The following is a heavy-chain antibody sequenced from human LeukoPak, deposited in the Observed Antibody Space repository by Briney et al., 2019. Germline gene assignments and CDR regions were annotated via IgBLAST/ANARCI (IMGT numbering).Heavy chain of an antibody. CDR2: IKQDGSEK. V-gene: IGHV3-7*01. D-gene: IGHD4-17*01. CDR1: GFTFSSYW. CDR3: ASPTDDYGDYLYYYYGMDV. Sequence: GGSLRLSCAASGFTFSSYWMSWVRQAPGKGLEWVANIKQDGSEKYYVDSVKGRFTISRDNAKNSLYLQMNSLRAEDTAVYYCASPTDDYGDYLYYYYGMDVWGQGTTVTVSS. J-gene: IGHJ6*02.